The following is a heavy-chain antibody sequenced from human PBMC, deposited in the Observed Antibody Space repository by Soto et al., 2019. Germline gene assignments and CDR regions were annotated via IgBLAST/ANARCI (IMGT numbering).Heavy chain of an antibody. Sequence: SETLSLTCTVSGGSISSSSYYWGWIRQPPGKGLEWIGSIYYSGSTYYNPSLKSRVTISVDTSKNQFSLKLSSVTAADTAVYKCARSLITMVREADWGRGTLVTVS. V-gene: IGHV4-39*01. CDR2: IYYSGST. J-gene: IGHJ4*02. D-gene: IGHD3-10*01. CDR1: GGSISSSSYY. CDR3: ARSLITMVREAD.